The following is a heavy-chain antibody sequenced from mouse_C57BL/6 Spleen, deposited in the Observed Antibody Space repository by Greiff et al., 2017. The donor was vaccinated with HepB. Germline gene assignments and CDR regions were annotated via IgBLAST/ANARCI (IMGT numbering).Heavy chain of an antibody. Sequence: VQLKESGAELVKPGASVKLSCTASGFNIKDYYMHWVKQRTEQGLEWIGRIDPEDGETKYAPKLQGKATITADTSSNTTYLQLSSLTSEDTAVYYCARPLIGCPNQAWFAYWGQGTLVTVSA. D-gene: IGHD2-14*01. CDR3: ARPLIGCPNQAWFAY. V-gene: IGHV14-2*01. CDR2: IDPEDGET. CDR1: GFNIKDYY. J-gene: IGHJ3*01.